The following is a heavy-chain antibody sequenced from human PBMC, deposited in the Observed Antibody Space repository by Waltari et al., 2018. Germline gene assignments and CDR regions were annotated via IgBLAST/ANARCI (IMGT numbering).Heavy chain of an antibody. V-gene: IGHV4-4*02. CDR1: GDSMSSTYW. D-gene: IGHD2-15*01. Sequence: QLQLQQSGPGLVKPSESLSLTCAVSGDSMSSTYWWSWVHQPPGQGLEWIGQIRGSGRTNYNPSLDSRVTISIDTSNNHLSLKVASVTAADTAVYYCARDRGRGLYLDSWGQGTLVTVSP. CDR3: ARDRGRGLYLDS. CDR2: IRGSGRT. J-gene: IGHJ4*02.